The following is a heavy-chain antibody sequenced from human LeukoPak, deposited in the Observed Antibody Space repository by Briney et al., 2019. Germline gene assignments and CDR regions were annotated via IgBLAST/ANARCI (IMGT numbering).Heavy chain of an antibody. CDR2: ISSDASGT. CDR1: GFTFSLYW. D-gene: IGHD3-10*01. V-gene: IGHV3-74*01. CDR3: VRVIIGVASLAGDF. J-gene: IGHJ4*02. Sequence: PGGSLSLSCELCGFTFSLYWMHGVRQAPGKGLVWVSRISSDASGTGYADYVKRRFSISRENAKNTLYLHMNSVRAEDTAMYYCVRVIIGVASLAGDFWGQGILVTVSS.